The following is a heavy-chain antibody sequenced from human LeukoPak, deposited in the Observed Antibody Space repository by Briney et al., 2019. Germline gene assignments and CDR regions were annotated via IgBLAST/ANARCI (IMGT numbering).Heavy chain of an antibody. J-gene: IGHJ4*02. CDR3: ARDLSITMVRGVPLV. D-gene: IGHD3-10*01. CDR1: GGTFSSYA. V-gene: IGHV1-46*01. CDR2: INPSGGST. Sequence: ASVKVSCKASGGTFSSYAISWVRPAPGQGLEWMGIINPSGGSTSYAQKFQGRVTMTRDTSTSTVYMELSSLRSEDTAVYYCARDLSITMVRGVPLVWGQGTLVTVSS.